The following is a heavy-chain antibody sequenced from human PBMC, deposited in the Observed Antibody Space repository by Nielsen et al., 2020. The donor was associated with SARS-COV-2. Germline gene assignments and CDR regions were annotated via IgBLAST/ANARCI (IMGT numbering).Heavy chain of an antibody. CDR3: ARGDLVVVPSPIRGVGPFFYYIYLGV. J-gene: IGHJ6*03. Sequence: SETLSLTCAVSGGSVSSNDWWTWVRQSPGKGLEWIGEVSHSGSINYNPSLKSRVTLSMDKSKRQFSLRLTSVSAADTAVYFCARGDLVVVPSPIRGVGPFFYYIYLGVWGKGTTVTVSS. D-gene: IGHD2-2*01. CDR2: VSHSGSI. CDR1: GGSVSSNDW. V-gene: IGHV4-4*02.